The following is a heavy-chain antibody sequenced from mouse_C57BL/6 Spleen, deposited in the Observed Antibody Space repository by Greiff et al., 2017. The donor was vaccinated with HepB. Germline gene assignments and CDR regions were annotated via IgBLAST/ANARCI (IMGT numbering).Heavy chain of an antibody. D-gene: IGHD1-1*01. Sequence: EVMLVESGGGLVKPGGSLKLSCAASGFTFSSYAMSWVRQTPEKRLEWVATLSDGGSYTYYPDNVKGRFTISRDNAKNNLYLQMSHLKSEDTAMYYCARDRGYYGSRGYFDVWGTGTTVTVSS. CDR2: LSDGGSYT. CDR1: GFTFSSYA. J-gene: IGHJ1*03. CDR3: ARDRGYYGSRGYFDV. V-gene: IGHV5-4*01.